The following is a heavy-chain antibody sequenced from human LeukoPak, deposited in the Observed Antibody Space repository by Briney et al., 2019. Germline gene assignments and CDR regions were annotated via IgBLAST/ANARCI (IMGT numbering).Heavy chain of an antibody. Sequence: GGSLRLSCAASGFTFSSYAMHWVRQAPGKGLEWVAVISYGGSNKYYADSVKGRFTISRDNSKNTPYLQMNSLRAEDTAVYYCARDRGPSIVVVPAALGYWGQGTLVTVSS. J-gene: IGHJ4*02. CDR2: ISYGGSNK. V-gene: IGHV3-30*04. CDR3: ARDRGPSIVVVPAALGY. CDR1: GFTFSSYA. D-gene: IGHD2-2*01.